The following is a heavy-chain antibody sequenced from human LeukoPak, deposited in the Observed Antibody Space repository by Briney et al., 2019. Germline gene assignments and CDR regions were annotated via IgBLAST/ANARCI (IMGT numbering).Heavy chain of an antibody. Sequence: PSQTLSLTCTVSGGSISSGGYYWSWIRQHPGKGLEWIGYIYYGGSTYYNPSLKSRVTISVDTSKNQFSLKLSSVTAADTAVYYCAFQEVYMVRGVYWGQGTLVTVSS. CDR2: IYYGGST. CDR1: GGSISSGGYY. D-gene: IGHD3-10*01. V-gene: IGHV4-31*03. J-gene: IGHJ4*02. CDR3: AFQEVYMVRGVY.